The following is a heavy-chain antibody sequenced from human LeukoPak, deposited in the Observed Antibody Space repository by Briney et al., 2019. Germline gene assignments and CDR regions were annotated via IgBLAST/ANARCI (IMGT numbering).Heavy chain of an antibody. D-gene: IGHD3-16*01. CDR3: AREDNGGATDDGFEV. Sequence: GGSLRLSCAASGFAVSNKFMYWVRQAPGKGLEWVSVIRVGDVTHYADSVKGRFTTSRDSSKNTVYLQMESLRVEDTAVYYCAREDNGGATDDGFEVWGRGKVVIVSS. CDR1: GFAVSNKF. J-gene: IGHJ3*01. CDR2: IRVGDVT. V-gene: IGHV3-53*01.